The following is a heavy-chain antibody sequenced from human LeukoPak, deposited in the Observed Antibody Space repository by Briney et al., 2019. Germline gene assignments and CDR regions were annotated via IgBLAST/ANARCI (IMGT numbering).Heavy chain of an antibody. J-gene: IGHJ4*02. CDR3: ARQVCSSISCYVDY. D-gene: IGHD2-2*01. CDR1: RGSISSSSYY. V-gene: IGHV4-39*01. CDR2: IYHSGTS. Sequence: SETLSLTCTVSRGSISSSSYYWAWIRQPPGKGLEWIGMIYHSGTSYYNASLKSRVSISVDTSKNQFSLKLSSVTAADTAVHYCARQVCSSISCYVDYWGQGTLVTVSS.